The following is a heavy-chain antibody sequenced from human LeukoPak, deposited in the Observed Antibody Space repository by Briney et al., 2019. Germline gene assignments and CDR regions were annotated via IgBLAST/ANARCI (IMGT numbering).Heavy chain of an antibody. Sequence: SSETLSLTCTVSGYSLSSDYYWGSIRPPPEKGLEWIGSIYHSGSTYYNPSLNSGVTISVDTSENQFSLQLSSVTAADTAVYYGAITSGYCGGSSCYSGRICGRIDFWGQGTLVTVSS. J-gene: IGHJ4*02. D-gene: IGHD2-15*01. V-gene: IGHV4-38-2*02. CDR2: IYHSGST. CDR1: GYSLSSDYY. CDR3: AITSGYCGGSSCYSGRICGRIDF.